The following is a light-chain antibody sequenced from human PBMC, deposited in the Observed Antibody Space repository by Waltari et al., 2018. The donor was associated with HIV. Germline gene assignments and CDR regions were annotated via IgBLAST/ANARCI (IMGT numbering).Light chain of an antibody. Sequence: SYELTQPPSVSVSPGQTATIPCSGDSLPGPYAYRYQQKPGQAAVAIIYKDTERPSGIPERFSGSSSGTTVTLIISEAQTEDEADYYCQSADTSGGFRVFGGGTRLSVL. CDR2: KDT. CDR1: SLPGPY. J-gene: IGLJ3*02. V-gene: IGLV3-25*03. CDR3: QSADTSGGFRV.